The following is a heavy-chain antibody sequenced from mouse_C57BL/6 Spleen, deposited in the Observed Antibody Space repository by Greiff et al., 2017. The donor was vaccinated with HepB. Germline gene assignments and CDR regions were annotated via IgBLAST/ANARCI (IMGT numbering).Heavy chain of an antibody. CDR3: TRNRSAY. V-gene: IGHV1-15*01. CDR2: IDPETGGT. J-gene: IGHJ3*01. Sequence: QVQLKQSGAELVRPGASVTLSCKASGYTFTDYEMHWVKQTPVHGLEWIGAIDPETGGTAYNQKFKGKAILTADKSSSTAYMELRSLTSEDSAVYYCTRNRSAYWGQGTLVTVSA. CDR1: GYTFTDYE.